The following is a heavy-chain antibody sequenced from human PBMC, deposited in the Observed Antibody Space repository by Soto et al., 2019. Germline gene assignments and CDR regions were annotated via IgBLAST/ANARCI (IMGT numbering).Heavy chain of an antibody. CDR1: GYTFTNYA. CDR3: ARAYCSTNNCLMGAY. J-gene: IGHJ4*02. Sequence: QVQLVQSGAEVKKPGASVKVSFKASGYTFTNYAMNWVRQAPGQRLEWMGWINVGNANTKYTQKFQGRVTITRDTSARTVYMELSSLSFEDTAVFYCARAYCSTNNCLMGAYWGQGTLVTVSS. D-gene: IGHD2-2*01. V-gene: IGHV1-3*01. CDR2: INVGNANT.